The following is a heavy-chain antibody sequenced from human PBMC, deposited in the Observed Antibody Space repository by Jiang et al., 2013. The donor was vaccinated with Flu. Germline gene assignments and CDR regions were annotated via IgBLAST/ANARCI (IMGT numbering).Heavy chain of an antibody. CDR3: ARDHDSNFDY. CDR2: TRNKANSYTT. CDR1: GFTFSDHY. Sequence: VQLVESGGGLVQPGGSLRLSCAASGFTFSDHYMDWVRQAPGKGLEWVGRTRNKANSYTTEYAASVKGRFTISRDDSKNSLYLQMNSLKTEDTAVYYCARDHDSNFDYWGQGTLVTVSS. J-gene: IGHJ4*02. V-gene: IGHV3-72*01. D-gene: IGHD4-11*01.